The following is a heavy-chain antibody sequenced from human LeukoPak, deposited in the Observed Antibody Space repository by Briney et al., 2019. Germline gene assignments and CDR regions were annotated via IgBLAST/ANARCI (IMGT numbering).Heavy chain of an antibody. J-gene: IGHJ4*02. CDR1: GFTFSSYA. Sequence: GGSLRLSCAASGFTFSSYAMSWVRQAPGKGLEWVSATNARGDDTYYADSVKGRFTISRDNSKNTLYLRMNTLRAEDTAVYYCAKRSDYGDDSNYFDYWGQGTLVTVSS. V-gene: IGHV3-23*01. CDR3: AKRSDYGDDSNYFDY. D-gene: IGHD4-23*01. CDR2: TNARGDDT.